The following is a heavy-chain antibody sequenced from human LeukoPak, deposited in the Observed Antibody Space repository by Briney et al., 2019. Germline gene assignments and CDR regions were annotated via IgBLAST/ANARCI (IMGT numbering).Heavy chain of an antibody. CDR2: IYSSGST. V-gene: IGHV4-59*12. CDR3: ARSDGYGLVGI. J-gene: IGHJ3*02. D-gene: IGHD5-18*01. CDR1: GDSIGYYY. Sequence: SETLSLTCTVSGDSIGYYYWSWIRQPPGKTLEWIGSIYSSGSTYYNPSLKSRVIIMIDTPKNHFSLTLSSVTAADTAVYYCARSDGYGLVGIWGQGTMVTVSS.